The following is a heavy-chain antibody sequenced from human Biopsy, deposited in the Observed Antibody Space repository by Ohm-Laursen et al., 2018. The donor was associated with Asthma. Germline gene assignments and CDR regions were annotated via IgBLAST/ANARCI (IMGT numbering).Heavy chain of an antibody. J-gene: IGHJ4*02. D-gene: IGHD3-3*01. CDR2: ISYDGSNK. V-gene: IGHV3-30*03. CDR1: GFTFSSYG. CDR3: ASQSSGPDFWSGYYYFDY. Sequence: SLRLSCTASGFTFSSYGMYWVRQAPGKGLEWVAVISYDGSNKYYADSVKGRFTISRDNSKNTLYLQMNSLRAEDTAVYYCASQSSGPDFWSGYYYFDYWGQGTLVTVSS.